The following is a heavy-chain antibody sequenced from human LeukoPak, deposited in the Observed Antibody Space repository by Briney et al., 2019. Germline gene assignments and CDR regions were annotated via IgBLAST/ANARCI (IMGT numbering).Heavy chain of an antibody. V-gene: IGHV3-23*01. CDR3: AKDWVLGYCSGGSCYSDYFDY. CDR2: ISGSGGST. J-gene: IGHJ4*02. CDR1: GFTFSSYA. Sequence: GGSLRLSCAASGFTFSSYAMSWVRQAPGKGLEWVSAISGSGGSTYYADSVKGRFTISRDNSKSTLYLQMNSLRAEDTAVYYCAKDWVLGYCSGGSCYSDYFDYWGQGTLVTVSS. D-gene: IGHD2-15*01.